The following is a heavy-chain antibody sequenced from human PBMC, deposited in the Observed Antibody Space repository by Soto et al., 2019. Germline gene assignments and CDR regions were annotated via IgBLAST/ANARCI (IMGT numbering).Heavy chain of an antibody. Sequence: PSETLSLTCTVSGGSISSYYWSWIRQPPGKGLEWIGYIYYSGSTNYNPSLKSRVTISVDTSKNQFSLKLSSVTAADTAVYYCARGLLYYYDSSGYPFDYWGQGTTVT. CDR3: ARGLLYYYDSSGYPFDY. CDR2: IYYSGST. J-gene: IGHJ4*02. D-gene: IGHD3-22*01. CDR1: GGSISSYY. V-gene: IGHV4-59*01.